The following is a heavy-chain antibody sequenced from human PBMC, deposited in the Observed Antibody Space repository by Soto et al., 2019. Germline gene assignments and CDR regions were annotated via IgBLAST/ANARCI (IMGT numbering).Heavy chain of an antibody. CDR3: AKDQKAARPVGDWFDP. D-gene: IGHD6-6*01. J-gene: IGHJ5*02. Sequence: GSLRLSCAASGFTFSSYAMSWVRQAPGKGLEWVSAISGSGGSTYYADSVKGRFTISRDNSKNTLYLQMNSLRAEDTAVYYCAKDQKAARPVGDWFDPWGQGTLVTVSS. CDR2: ISGSGGST. V-gene: IGHV3-23*01. CDR1: GFTFSSYA.